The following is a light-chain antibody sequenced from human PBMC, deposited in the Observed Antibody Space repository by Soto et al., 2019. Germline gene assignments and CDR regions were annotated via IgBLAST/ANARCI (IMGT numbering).Light chain of an antibody. Sequence: EIVSTLLAATLSWSPGKGATLSCRARKTFSSYLAWYQQKRGQAPRLLIYDASARATGIPDRFSGSGSGTDFSLTISILAPEDFAVYYCQQYGSSVTFGQGTRLEIK. CDR1: KTFSSY. CDR3: QQYGSSVT. V-gene: IGKV3-20*01. CDR2: DAS. J-gene: IGKJ5*01.